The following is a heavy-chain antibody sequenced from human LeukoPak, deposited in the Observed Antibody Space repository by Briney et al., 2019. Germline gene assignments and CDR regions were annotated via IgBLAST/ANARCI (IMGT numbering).Heavy chain of an antibody. D-gene: IGHD3-10*01. J-gene: IGHJ2*01. CDR1: GFTFSNYW. CDR2: IKSDGSST. Sequence: PGGSLRLSCAASGFTFSNYWMHWVRQAPGKGLVWVSRIKSDGSSTNYADSVKGRFTISRDNSRNTLYLQMNSLRDEDTAAYYCVKGLVPGKNWYFDLWGRGALVTVSS. V-gene: IGHV3-74*01. CDR3: VKGLVPGKNWYFDL.